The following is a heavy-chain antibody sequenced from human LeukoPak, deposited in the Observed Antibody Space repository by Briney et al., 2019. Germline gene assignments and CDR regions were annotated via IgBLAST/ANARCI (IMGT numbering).Heavy chain of an antibody. J-gene: IGHJ6*03. CDR1: GYTFTSYD. CDR3: ARDRGSSWPSNRYYYYMDV. D-gene: IGHD6-13*01. CDR2: MNPNSGNT. Sequence: GASVKVSCKASGYTFTSYDINWVRQATGQGLEWMGWMNPNSGNTGYAQKFQGRVTITRNTSISTAYMEMSSLRSEDTAVYYWARDRGSSWPSNRYYYYMDVSGKRTTVTVSS. V-gene: IGHV1-8*03.